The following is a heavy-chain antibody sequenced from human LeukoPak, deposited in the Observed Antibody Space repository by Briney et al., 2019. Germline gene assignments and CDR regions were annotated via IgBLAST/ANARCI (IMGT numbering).Heavy chain of an antibody. Sequence: SETLSLTCTVSGGSISSGDYYWSWIRQPPGKGLEWIGYIYYSGSTYYNPSLKSRVTISVDTSKNQFSLKLSSVTAADTAVYYCARVGGYCSGGSCWDYWGQGTLVTVSS. D-gene: IGHD2-15*01. CDR2: IYYSGST. V-gene: IGHV4-30-4*01. J-gene: IGHJ4*02. CDR3: ARVGGYCSGGSCWDY. CDR1: GGSISSGDYY.